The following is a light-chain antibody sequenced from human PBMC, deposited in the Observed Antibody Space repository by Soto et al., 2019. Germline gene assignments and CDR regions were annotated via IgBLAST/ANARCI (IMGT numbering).Light chain of an antibody. Sequence: EIVLTPSPGTLSLSPGERATLSCRASQSVSSSYLAWYQQKPGQAPRLLIYGASSRATGIPDRFSGSGSGTDFPLTISRLEREDFAVYYCQQYGSSPPVTFGQGTKLDIK. V-gene: IGKV3-20*01. CDR3: QQYGSSPPVT. J-gene: IGKJ2*01. CDR1: QSVSSSY. CDR2: GAS.